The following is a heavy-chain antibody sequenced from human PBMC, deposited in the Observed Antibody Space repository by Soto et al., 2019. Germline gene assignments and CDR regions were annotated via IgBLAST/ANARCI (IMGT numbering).Heavy chain of an antibody. Sequence: QVQLVESGGGVVQPGRSLRLSCAASGFTFSSYGMHWVRQAPGKGLEWVAVISYDGSNKYYADSVKGRFTISRDNSKNTRYLQMNSLRAEDTAVYYCAKYRGGSYFDYWGQGTLVTVSS. CDR3: AKYRGGSYFDY. CDR2: ISYDGSNK. V-gene: IGHV3-30*18. D-gene: IGHD3-16*01. CDR1: GFTFSSYG. J-gene: IGHJ4*02.